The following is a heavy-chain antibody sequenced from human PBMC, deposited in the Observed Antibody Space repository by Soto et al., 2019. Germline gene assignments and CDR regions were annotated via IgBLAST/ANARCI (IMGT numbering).Heavy chain of an antibody. CDR3: ARGHEFGGNSDAYDI. CDR1: GYTFTSYG. Sequence: ASVKVSCKASGYTFTSYGISWVRQAPGQGLEWMGWISAYNGNTNYAQKLQGRVTMTTDTSTSTAYMELRSLRSEDTAVYYCARGHEFGGNSDAYDIWGQGTVVTVSS. CDR2: ISAYNGNT. J-gene: IGHJ3*02. D-gene: IGHD2-21*01. V-gene: IGHV1-18*01.